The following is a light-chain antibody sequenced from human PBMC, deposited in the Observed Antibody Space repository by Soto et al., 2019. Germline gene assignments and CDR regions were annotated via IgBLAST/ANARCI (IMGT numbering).Light chain of an antibody. Sequence: ELVLTQSPGTLSLSPGQRATLSCRASQRLSASDIAWYQKKPGQAPKFLIYGVSSRANGIPDRFSGSGSGTDFTLTISRLEPEDFAVYHCQQYGSSPLITFGQGTRLEIK. J-gene: IGKJ5*01. CDR3: QQYGSSPLIT. CDR2: GVS. CDR1: QRLSASD. V-gene: IGKV3-20*01.